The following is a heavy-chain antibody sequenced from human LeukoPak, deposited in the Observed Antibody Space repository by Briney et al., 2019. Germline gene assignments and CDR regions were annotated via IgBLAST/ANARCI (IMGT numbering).Heavy chain of an antibody. J-gene: IGHJ5*02. V-gene: IGHV4-34*01. Sequence: PSETLSLTCAVYGGSLRGYYWSWIRQPLGKGLEWIGEINHSGSTNYNPSLKSRVTISVDTSKNQFSLKLSSVTAADTAVYYCARGRLLWFRELLSRSRWFDPWGQGTLVTVSS. CDR1: GGSLRGYY. D-gene: IGHD3-10*01. CDR3: ARGRLLWFRELLSRSRWFDP. CDR2: INHSGST.